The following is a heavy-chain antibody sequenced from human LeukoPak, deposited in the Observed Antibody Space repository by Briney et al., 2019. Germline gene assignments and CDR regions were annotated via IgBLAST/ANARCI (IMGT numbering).Heavy chain of an antibody. D-gene: IGHD1-26*01. J-gene: IGHJ4*02. CDR3: ARRWGSYARSYALDY. Sequence: SGPTLVNPTQTLTLTCTFSGFSLRKSGVGVGWIRQPPGKALEWLALIYWDDDKRYSPSLKSRLTITKDMSKNQVVLTMTNMDPVDTATYYCARRWGSYARSYALDYWGQGMLVTVSS. CDR2: IYWDDDK. CDR1: GFSLRKSGVG. V-gene: IGHV2-5*02.